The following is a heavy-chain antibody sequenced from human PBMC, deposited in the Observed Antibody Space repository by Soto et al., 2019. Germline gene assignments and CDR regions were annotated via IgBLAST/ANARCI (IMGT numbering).Heavy chain of an antibody. CDR1: GFTFSSYG. V-gene: IGHV3-33*01. J-gene: IGHJ6*02. CDR2: IWYDGSNK. CDR3: ARDLWEQDRGSSWPYYYYGMDV. Sequence: QVQLVESGGGVVQPGRSLRLSCAASGFTFSSYGMHWVRQAPGKGLEWVAVIWYDGSNKYYADSVKGRFTISRDNSKNTLYLQMNSVRAEDTAVYYCARDLWEQDRGSSWPYYYYGMDVWGQGTTVTVSS. D-gene: IGHD6-13*01.